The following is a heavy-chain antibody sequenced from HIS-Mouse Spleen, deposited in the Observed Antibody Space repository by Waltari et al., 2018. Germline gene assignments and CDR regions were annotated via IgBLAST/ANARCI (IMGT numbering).Heavy chain of an antibody. V-gene: IGHV4-39*07. CDR2: IYCSGSH. D-gene: IGHD6-13*01. CDR1: GGSISSSSYY. J-gene: IGHJ2*01. CDR3: AREIPYSSSWYDWYFDL. Sequence: QLQLQESGPGLVKPSETLSLTCTVSGGSISSSSYYWGWIRQPPGRGPEWIGRIYCSGSHSYNPSLKSRVTISVDTSKNQFSLKLSSVTAADTAVYYCAREIPYSSSWYDWYFDLWGRGTLVTVSS.